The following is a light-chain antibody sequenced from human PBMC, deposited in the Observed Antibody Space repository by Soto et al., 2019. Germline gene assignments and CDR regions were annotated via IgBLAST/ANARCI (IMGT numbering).Light chain of an antibody. V-gene: IGLV2-14*03. CDR3: SSYRASSTTHYV. J-gene: IGLJ1*01. Sequence: QSALTQPASLSGSPGQSITISCTGTSSDVGGYNYVSWYQQHPGKAPKLMIYDVSNRHSGVSNRFSGSKSGNTASLTISGLQAEYEADYYCSSYRASSTTHYVFGTGTKLTVL. CDR2: DVS. CDR1: SSDVGGYNY.